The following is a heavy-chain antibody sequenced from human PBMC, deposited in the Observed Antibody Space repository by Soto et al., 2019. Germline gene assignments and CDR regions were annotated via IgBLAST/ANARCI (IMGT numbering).Heavy chain of an antibody. V-gene: IGHV3-23*01. CDR3: AKARQYYDFLSGYPLAYYYYIDV. Sequence: PGGSLRLSCAASGFTFSSYAMSWVRQAPGKGLEWVSAISGSGGSTYYADSVKGRFTISRDNSKNTLYLQMNSLRAEDTAVYYCAKARQYYDFLSGYPLAYYYYIDVWAKRTTVTGSS. J-gene: IGHJ6*03. CDR2: ISGSGGST. D-gene: IGHD3-3*01. CDR1: GFTFSSYA.